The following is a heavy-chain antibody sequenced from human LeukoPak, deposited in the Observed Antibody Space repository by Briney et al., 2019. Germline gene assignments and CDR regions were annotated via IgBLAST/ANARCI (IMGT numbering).Heavy chain of an antibody. J-gene: IGHJ5*02. CDR2: ISSSSSTI. CDR3: ARDRGYYYGSGSYPRGFDP. D-gene: IGHD3-10*01. V-gene: IGHV3-48*01. CDR1: GFTFSSYS. Sequence: PGGSLRLSCAASGFTFSSYSMNWVRQAPGKGLEWVSYISSSSSTIYYADSVKGRFTISRDNAKNSLYLQMNSLRAEDTAVYYCARDRGYYYGSGSYPRGFDPWGQGTLATVSS.